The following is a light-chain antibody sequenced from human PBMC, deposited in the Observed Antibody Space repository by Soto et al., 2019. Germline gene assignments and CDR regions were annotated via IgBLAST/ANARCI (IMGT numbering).Light chain of an antibody. CDR3: QQYSDYKS. CDR2: DAS. Sequence: DIQMPQSPSTLSAAVGDRVTITGRASQNIRNGVAWYQQKPGKAPNLLIYDASSLQSGVPSRFSGSGSGTDFTLTISSLQSDDFATYYCQQYSDYKSFGQGTKGEVK. V-gene: IGKV1-5*01. J-gene: IGKJ1*01. CDR1: QNIRNG.